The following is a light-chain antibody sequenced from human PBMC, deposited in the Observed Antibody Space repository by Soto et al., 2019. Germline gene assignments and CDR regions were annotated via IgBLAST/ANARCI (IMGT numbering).Light chain of an antibody. CDR1: QRISSS. J-gene: IGKJ4*01. CDR3: QRFNRYLT. Sequence: AIQLTQSASSLSASVGVRVTITCRASQRISSSLACNQQKPGKAPKLLIYDASSLESGVPARFMGSGSGTDFTLTISILQPEEFATYYCQRFNRYLTFDGGNKVEIK. V-gene: IGKV1-13*02. CDR2: DAS.